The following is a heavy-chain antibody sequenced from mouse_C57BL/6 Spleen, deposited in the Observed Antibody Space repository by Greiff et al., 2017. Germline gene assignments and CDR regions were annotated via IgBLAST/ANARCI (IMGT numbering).Heavy chain of an antibody. CDR2: ISSGGSYT. CDR1: GFTFSSYG. CDR3: ARQRAYDYAHFDY. D-gene: IGHD2-4*01. Sequence: EVKVVESGGDLVKPGGSLKLSCAASGFTFSSYGMSWVRQTPDKRLEWVATISSGGSYTYYPDSVKGRFTISRDNAKNTLYLQMSSLKSEDTAMYYCARQRAYDYAHFDYWGQGTTLTVSS. V-gene: IGHV5-6*01. J-gene: IGHJ2*01.